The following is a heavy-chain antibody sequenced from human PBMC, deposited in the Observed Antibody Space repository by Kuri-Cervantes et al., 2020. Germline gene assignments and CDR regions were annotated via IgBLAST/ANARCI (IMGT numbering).Heavy chain of an antibody. J-gene: IGHJ6*03. CDR3: ARKYYDIWTGSYYYYYYMDV. D-gene: IGHD3-9*01. Sequence: GGSLRLSCVASGFIFSSYSMNWVRQAPGKGLEFVSSISANSNFIYNADSMRGRVTISRDNAKNSLYLQMNSLRAEDTALYYCARKYYDIWTGSYYYYYYMDVWGKGTTVTVSS. CDR2: ISANSNFI. V-gene: IGHV3-21*03. CDR1: GFIFSSYS.